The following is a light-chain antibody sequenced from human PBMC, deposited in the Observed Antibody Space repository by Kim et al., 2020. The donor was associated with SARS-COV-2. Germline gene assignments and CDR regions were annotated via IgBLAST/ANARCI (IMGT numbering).Light chain of an antibody. V-gene: IGLV3-1*01. CDR1: KLGDKY. CDR2: QDT. CDR3: QAWDRSTGV. J-gene: IGLJ1*01. Sequence: SYELTQPPSVSVSPGQTASITCSGDKLGDKYVCWYQQKAGQSPVLVIYQDTKRPSGIPERFSGSYSGNTATLTISGTQSMDEADYYCQAWDRSTGVFGTGTKVTVL.